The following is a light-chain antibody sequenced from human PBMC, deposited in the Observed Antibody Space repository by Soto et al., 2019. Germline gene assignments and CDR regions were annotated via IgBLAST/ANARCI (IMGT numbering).Light chain of an antibody. J-gene: IGKJ5*01. CDR3: QQSYSTPIT. V-gene: IGKV1-39*01. CDR2: AAS. Sequence: DIRMTQSPSSLSASVGDRVTIPCRASQSISSYLNWYQQKPGKAPKLLIYAASSLQSGVPSRFSGSGSGTDFTLTISSLQPEDFATYYCQQSYSTPITFGQGTQLEIK. CDR1: QSISSY.